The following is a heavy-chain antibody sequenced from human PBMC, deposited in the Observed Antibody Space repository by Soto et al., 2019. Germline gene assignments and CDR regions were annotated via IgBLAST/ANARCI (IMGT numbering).Heavy chain of an antibody. Sequence: QVQLVQSGAEVKKPGSSVKVPCKASGATFSSYAISWVRQAPGQGLEWMGGIIPIFGTANYAQKFQGRVTITADESTSTAYMELSSLRSEDTAVYYCARDYYDSSGYYYGYWGQGTLVAVSS. CDR1: GATFSSYA. CDR2: IIPIFGTA. V-gene: IGHV1-69*01. J-gene: IGHJ4*02. CDR3: ARDYYDSSGYYYGY. D-gene: IGHD3-22*01.